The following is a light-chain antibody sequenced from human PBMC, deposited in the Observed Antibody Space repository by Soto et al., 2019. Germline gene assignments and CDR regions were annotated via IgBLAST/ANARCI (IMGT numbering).Light chain of an antibody. CDR3: LQYVNSPLT. J-gene: IGKJ4*01. CDR1: QSVASS. CDR2: DAS. V-gene: IGKV3-20*01. Sequence: EIVLMQSPGTLSLSPGERGTLSCRASQSVASSLAWYQQKPGQAPRLLIYDASNRATGIPDRFSGSGSGTDFTLTLSRLEPEDFALYYFLQYVNSPLTFGGGTKVEI.